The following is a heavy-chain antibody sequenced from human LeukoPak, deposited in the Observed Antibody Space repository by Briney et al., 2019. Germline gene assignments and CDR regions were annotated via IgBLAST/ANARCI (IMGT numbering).Heavy chain of an antibody. J-gene: IGHJ3*02. CDR1: GGTFSSYA. CDR2: IIPIFGTA. Sequence: GGSVKVSCKASGGTFSSYAISWVRQAPGQGLEWMGGIIPIFGTANYAQKFQGRVTITTDESTSTAYMELSSLRSEDTAVYYCARPSVVPAAPDDAFDIWGQGTMVTVSS. CDR3: ARPSVVPAAPDDAFDI. D-gene: IGHD2-2*01. V-gene: IGHV1-69*05.